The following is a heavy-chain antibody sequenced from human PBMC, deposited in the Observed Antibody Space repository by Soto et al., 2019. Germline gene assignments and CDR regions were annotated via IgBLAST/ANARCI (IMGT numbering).Heavy chain of an antibody. CDR2: IRNKANSYTT. D-gene: IGHD3-10*01. CDR3: SRVSGNYNLDY. CDR1: GFTFSDHY. J-gene: IGHJ4*02. Sequence: EVQLVESGGGLVQPGGSLRLSCATSGFTFSDHYMDWVRQAPGKGLEWVGRIRNKANSYTTEYAASVKGRFTISRDESQSPLYLQMNSLKTEDTAVYHCSRVSGNYNLDYWGQGALVTVSS. V-gene: IGHV3-72*01.